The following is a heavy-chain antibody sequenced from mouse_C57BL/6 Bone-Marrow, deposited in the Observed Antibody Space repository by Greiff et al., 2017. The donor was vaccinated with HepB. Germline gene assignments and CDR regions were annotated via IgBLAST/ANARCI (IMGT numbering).Heavy chain of an antibody. D-gene: IGHD2-4*01. CDR2: IDPSDSYT. Sequence: VQLQQPGAELVMPGASVKLSCKASGYTFTSYWMHWVKQRPGQGLEWIGEIDPSDSYTNYNQKFKGKSTLTVDKSSSTAYMQLSSLTSEDSAVYYCARWGSRLGFDYWGQGTTLTVSS. V-gene: IGHV1-69*01. J-gene: IGHJ2*01. CDR3: ARWGSRLGFDY. CDR1: GYTFTSYW.